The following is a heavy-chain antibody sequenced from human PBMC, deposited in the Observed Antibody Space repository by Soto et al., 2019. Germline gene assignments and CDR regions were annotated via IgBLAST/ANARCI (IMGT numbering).Heavy chain of an antibody. Sequence: LQLQESGPGLVKPSGTLSLTCAVSGGSISSGNWCSWVRQSPRGGLQWIGEIFASGSTNHNPTLKRPVTISVDTSKQQLSLEPNSVTALHMGMFYCAWHRADTSGPDDFGGEGTVVTFSS. D-gene: IGHD2-21*02. CDR2: IFASGST. J-gene: IGHJ4*02. CDR3: AWHRADTSGPDDF. V-gene: IGHV4-4*02. CDR1: GGSISSGNW.